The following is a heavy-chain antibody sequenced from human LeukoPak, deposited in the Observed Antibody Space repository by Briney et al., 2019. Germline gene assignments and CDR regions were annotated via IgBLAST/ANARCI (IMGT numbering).Heavy chain of an antibody. J-gene: IGHJ5*02. CDR1: GFTLSDSA. Sequence: GGSLRLSCAASGFTLSDSAIHWVRQASGKGLEGGGLIDRPAKSYAAADGASVGGRFTISRDDSTNTAYLQMDSLKTEDTALYYCTRDRGTYNWLDTWGQGTLVTVSS. V-gene: IGHV3-73*01. CDR3: TRDRGTYNWLDT. D-gene: IGHD1-26*01. CDR2: IDRPAKSYAA.